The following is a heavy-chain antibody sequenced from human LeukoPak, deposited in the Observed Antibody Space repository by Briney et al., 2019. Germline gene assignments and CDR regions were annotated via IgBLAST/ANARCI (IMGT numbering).Heavy chain of an antibody. J-gene: IGHJ4*02. Sequence: GGSLRLSCAASGFTFSSYAMSWVRQAPGKGLEWVSVISGSGGSTYYADSMKGRFTISRDNAKNTLYLQMNSLRAEDTAVYYCARGGGYSYGSFDYWGQGTLVTVSS. V-gene: IGHV3-23*01. CDR2: ISGSGGST. CDR3: ARGGGYSYGSFDY. CDR1: GFTFSSYA. D-gene: IGHD5-18*01.